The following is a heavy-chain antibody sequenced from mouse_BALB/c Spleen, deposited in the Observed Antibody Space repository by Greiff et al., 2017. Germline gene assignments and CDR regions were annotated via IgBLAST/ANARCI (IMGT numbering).Heavy chain of an antibody. Sequence: VKLQQSGPELVKPGASVKISCKASGYAFSSSWMNWVKQRPGQGLEWIGRIYPGDGDTNYNGKFKGKATLTADKSSSTAYMQLSSLTSVDSAVYFCARNGNYFYYFDYWGQGTTLTVSS. CDR1: GYAFSSSW. D-gene: IGHD2-1*01. CDR2: IYPGDGDT. J-gene: IGHJ2*01. V-gene: IGHV1-82*01. CDR3: ARNGNYFYYFDY.